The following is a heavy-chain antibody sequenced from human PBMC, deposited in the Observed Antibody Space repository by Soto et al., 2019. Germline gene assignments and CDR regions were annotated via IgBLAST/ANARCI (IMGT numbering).Heavy chain of an antibody. J-gene: IGHJ3*02. CDR3: ARHKPRYSGRDAFDI. D-gene: IGHD2-15*01. CDR2: INHSGST. CDR1: GGSFSGYY. V-gene: IGHV4-34*01. Sequence: SETLSLTCAVYGGSFSGYYWSWIRQPPGKGLEWIGEINHSGSTNYNPSLKGRVTISVDTSKNQFSLKLSSVTAADTAVYYCARHKPRYSGRDAFDIWGQGTMVTVSS.